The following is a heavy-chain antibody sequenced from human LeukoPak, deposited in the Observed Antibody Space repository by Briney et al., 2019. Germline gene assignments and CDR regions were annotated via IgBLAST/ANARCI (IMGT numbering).Heavy chain of an antibody. CDR1: GFTFSSYA. CDR3: AKDRRGGSYYAATLDI. D-gene: IGHD1-26*01. Sequence: GGSLRLSCAASGFTFSSYAMSWVRQAPGKGLEWVSGISDSGDITYYADSVKGRFTISRDNSKNTLYVQMNSLRVEDTAVYFCAKDRRGGSYYAATLDIWGPGTMVTDSS. J-gene: IGHJ3*02. CDR2: ISDSGDIT. V-gene: IGHV3-23*01.